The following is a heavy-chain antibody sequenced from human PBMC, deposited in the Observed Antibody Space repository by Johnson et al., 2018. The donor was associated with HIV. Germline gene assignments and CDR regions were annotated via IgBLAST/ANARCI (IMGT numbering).Heavy chain of an antibody. CDR1: GFTFDDYG. CDR3: ANLGDYGGNNGFDI. J-gene: IGHJ3*02. CDR2: INWNGGST. D-gene: IGHD4-23*01. Sequence: MQLVESGGGVVRPGGSLRLSCAASGFTFDDYGMSWVRQAPGKGLEWVSGINWNGGSTGYADSVKGRFTISRDNAKNSLYLQMNSLTTEDTAVYYCANLGDYGGNNGFDIWGQGTMVTVSS. V-gene: IGHV3-20*04.